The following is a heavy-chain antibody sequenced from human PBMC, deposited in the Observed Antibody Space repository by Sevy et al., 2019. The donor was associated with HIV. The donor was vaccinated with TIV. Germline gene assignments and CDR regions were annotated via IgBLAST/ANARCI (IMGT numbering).Heavy chain of an antibody. CDR1: GFTFSSHE. V-gene: IGHV3-48*03. CDR3: ARVFYGGNRDDAFDI. D-gene: IGHD4-17*01. J-gene: IGHJ3*02. Sequence: GGSLRLSCAASGFTFSSHEMNWVRQAPGKGLEWVSYITSSGSTMYYAASVKGRFNISRDNAMDSQYLQMNILRAEDTAIYYWARVFYGGNRDDAFDIWGQGTMVTVSS. CDR2: ITSSGSTM.